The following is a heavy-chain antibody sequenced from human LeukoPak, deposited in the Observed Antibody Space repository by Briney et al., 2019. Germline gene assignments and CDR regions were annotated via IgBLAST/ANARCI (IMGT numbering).Heavy chain of an antibody. CDR1: GGSISSSSYY. V-gene: IGHV4-39*07. CDR2: IYYSGST. D-gene: IGHD6-19*01. CDR3: AVANSVAVAGGALSY. Sequence: PSETLSLTCTVSGGSISSSSYYWGWIRQPPGKGLEWIGSIYYSGSTYSNPSLKSRVTISVDTSKNQFSLKLSSVTAADTAVYYCAVANSVAVAGGALSYWGQGTLVTVSS. J-gene: IGHJ4*02.